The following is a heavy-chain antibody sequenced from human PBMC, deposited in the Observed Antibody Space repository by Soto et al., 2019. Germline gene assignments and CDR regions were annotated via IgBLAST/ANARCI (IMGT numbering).Heavy chain of an antibody. CDR1: GYSFTSYW. V-gene: IGHV5-51*01. D-gene: IGHD3-10*01. J-gene: IGHJ4*02. Sequence: GESLKISCQVSGYSFTSYWIGWVRQMSGKGLEWMAMIFPDDSDTRYSPSFHGRVTISVDKSTSTASLQWHSLEASDTAMYYCARLDYGSGTPHFDVWGQGTQVTVSS. CDR3: ARLDYGSGTPHFDV. CDR2: IFPDDSDT.